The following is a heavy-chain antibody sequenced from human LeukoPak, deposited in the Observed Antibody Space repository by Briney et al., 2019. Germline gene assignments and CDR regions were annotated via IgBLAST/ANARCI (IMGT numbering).Heavy chain of an antibody. V-gene: IGHV3-9*01. CDR2: ICWNSGSI. J-gene: IGHJ4*02. Sequence: PGRSLRLSCAASGFTFDDYAMHWVRQAPGKGLEWVSGICWNSGSIGYADSVKGRFTISRDNAKNSLYLQMNSLRAEDTALYYCAKDITFDRGSYGHFDYWGQGTLVTVSS. CDR1: GFTFDDYA. CDR3: AKDITFDRGSYGHFDY. D-gene: IGHD1-26*01.